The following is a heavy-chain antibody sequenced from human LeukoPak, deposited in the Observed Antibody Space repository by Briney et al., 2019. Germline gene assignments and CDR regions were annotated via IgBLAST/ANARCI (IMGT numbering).Heavy chain of an antibody. CDR2: IYTSGST. CDR1: GGSISSGSYY. V-gene: IGHV4-61*02. J-gene: IGHJ4*02. D-gene: IGHD3-3*01. Sequence: SETLSLTCTVSGGSISSGSYYWSWIRQPAGRGLEWIGRIYTSGSTNYNPSLKSRVTVSVDTSKNQFSLRLSSVTAADTAVYYCARHRTEAFWSGHYYDYWGREPWSPSPQ. CDR3: ARHRTEAFWSGHYYDY.